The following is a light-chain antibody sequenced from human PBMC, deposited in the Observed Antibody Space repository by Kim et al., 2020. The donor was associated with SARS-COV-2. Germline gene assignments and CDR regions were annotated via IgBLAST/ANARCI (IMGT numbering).Light chain of an antibody. V-gene: IGKV3-15*01. Sequence: EIVMTQSPATLSVSPRERATLSCRASQSVSSNLAWYQQKPGQAPRLLIYGASTRATSVPARFSGSGSGTEFTLTISSLQSEDFAVYYCQQYNNWLRTFGPGTKVDIK. CDR3: QQYNNWLRT. CDR2: GAS. J-gene: IGKJ3*01. CDR1: QSVSSN.